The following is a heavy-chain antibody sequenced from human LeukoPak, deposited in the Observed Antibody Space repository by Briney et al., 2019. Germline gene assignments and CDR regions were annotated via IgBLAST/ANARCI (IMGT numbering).Heavy chain of an antibody. CDR2: IYYSGST. CDR1: GGSISSSSYY. CDR3: ARDLRYYDSSPFSGYYYYMDV. D-gene: IGHD3-22*01. J-gene: IGHJ6*03. Sequence: PSETLSLTCTVSGGSISSSSYYWSWIRQPPGKGLEWIGYIYYSGSTNYNPSLKSRVTISVDTSKNQSSLKLSSVTAADTAVYYCARDLRYYDSSPFSGYYYYMDVWGKGTTVTVSS. V-gene: IGHV4-61*01.